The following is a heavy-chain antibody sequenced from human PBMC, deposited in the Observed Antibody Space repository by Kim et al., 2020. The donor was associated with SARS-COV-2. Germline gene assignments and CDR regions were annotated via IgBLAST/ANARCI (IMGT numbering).Heavy chain of an antibody. V-gene: IGHV1-18*01. CDR3: ARLRQLGSLD. Sequence: NTNYAQRLQGRVTMTTDTSTSTAYMGLRSLRSDDTAVYYCARLRQLGSLDWGQGTLVTVSS. J-gene: IGHJ4*02. D-gene: IGHD6-6*01. CDR2: NT.